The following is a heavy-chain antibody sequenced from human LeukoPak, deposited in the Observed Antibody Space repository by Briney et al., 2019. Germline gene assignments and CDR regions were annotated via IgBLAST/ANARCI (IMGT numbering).Heavy chain of an antibody. CDR1: GYTFTSYG. CDR3: ATASYYDSSGDAFDI. J-gene: IGHJ3*02. Sequence: ASVKVSCKASGYTFTSYGISWVRQAPGQGLEWMEWISAYNGNTNYAQKLQGRVTMTTDTSTSTAYMELRSLRSDDTAVYYCATASYYDSSGDAFDIWGQGTMVTVSS. D-gene: IGHD3-22*01. V-gene: IGHV1-18*01. CDR2: ISAYNGNT.